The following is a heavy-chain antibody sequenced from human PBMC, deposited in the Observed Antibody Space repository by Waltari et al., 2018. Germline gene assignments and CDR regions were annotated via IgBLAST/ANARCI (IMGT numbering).Heavy chain of an antibody. CDR3: ATPGVAVAGTRWYFDL. Sequence: QVQLVQSGAEVKKPGASVKVSCKVSGYTLTELSMHWVRQAPGKGLEWMGGFDPEDGETIYAQKFQGRVTMTEDTSTDTAYMELSSLRSEDTAVYYCATPGVAVAGTRWYFDLWGRGTLVTVSS. CDR2: FDPEDGET. CDR1: GYTLTELS. J-gene: IGHJ2*01. V-gene: IGHV1-24*01. D-gene: IGHD6-19*01.